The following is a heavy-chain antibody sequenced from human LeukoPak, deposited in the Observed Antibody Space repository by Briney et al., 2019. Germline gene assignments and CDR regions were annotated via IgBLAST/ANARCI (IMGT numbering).Heavy chain of an antibody. Sequence: GGSLRLSCTASGFPFSDYSMNWVRQAPGKGLEWISYIGISSGNSKYADSVRGRFTISADNAKNSLYLQMNSLRVEDTAVYYCARDHNYAFDNWGQGTLVSVSS. CDR1: GFPFSDYS. J-gene: IGHJ4*02. CDR2: IGISSGNS. D-gene: IGHD1-1*01. V-gene: IGHV3-48*04. CDR3: ARDHNYAFDN.